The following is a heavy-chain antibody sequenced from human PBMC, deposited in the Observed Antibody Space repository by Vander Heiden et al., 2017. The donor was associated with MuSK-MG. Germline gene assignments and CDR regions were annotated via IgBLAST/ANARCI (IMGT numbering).Heavy chain of an antibody. CDR3: ARDPTYYYGSGSYYGRHFDY. D-gene: IGHD3-10*01. V-gene: IGHV3-30*04. J-gene: IGHJ4*02. Sequence: QVQLVESGGGVVQPGRSLRLSCAASGSTFSSHATPGVRQAPGKGLEWVAVISYDGSNKYYADSVKGRFTISRDNSKNTLYLQMNSLRAEDTAVYYCARDPTYYYGSGSYYGRHFDYWGQGTLVTVSS. CDR1: GSTFSSHA. CDR2: ISYDGSNK.